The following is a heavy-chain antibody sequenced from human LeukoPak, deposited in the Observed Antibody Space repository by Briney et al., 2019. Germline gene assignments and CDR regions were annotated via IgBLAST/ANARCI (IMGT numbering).Heavy chain of an antibody. J-gene: IGHJ5*02. Sequence: ATVKVSCKASGYTFTSYGISWVRQAPGQGLEWMGGISAYNGNTNYAQKLQGRVTMTTDTSTSTAYMELRSLRSDDTAVYYCARDRSRDSSGYYFDWFDPWGQGTLVTVSS. CDR3: ARDRSRDSSGYYFDWFDP. CDR2: ISAYNGNT. CDR1: GYTFTSYG. V-gene: IGHV1-18*01. D-gene: IGHD3-22*01.